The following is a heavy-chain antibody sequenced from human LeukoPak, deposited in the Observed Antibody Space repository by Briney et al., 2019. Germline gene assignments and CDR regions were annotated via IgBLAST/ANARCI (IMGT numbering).Heavy chain of an antibody. CDR1: GFTFSGYA. J-gene: IGHJ4*02. D-gene: IGHD3-22*01. CDR3: YSMIVVEIRVINDY. V-gene: IGHV3-64*04. CDR2: VSTNGGST. Sequence: GGSLRLSCSASGFTFSGYAMHWVRQAPGKGLEFVSTVSTNGGSTYYADSVKGRFTISRDNSKNTLYLQMNSLRAEDTAVYYCYSMIVVEIRVINDYWGQGTLVTVSS.